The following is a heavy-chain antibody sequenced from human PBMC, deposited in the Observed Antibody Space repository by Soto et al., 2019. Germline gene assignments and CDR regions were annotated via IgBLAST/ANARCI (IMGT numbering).Heavy chain of an antibody. J-gene: IGHJ4*02. CDR2: INPKSGGA. D-gene: IGHD6-13*01. CDR1: GYVFTDYY. V-gene: IGHV1-2*04. CDR3: ARDRGYSSSPNFDY. Sequence: GASVKVSCKASGYVFTDYYIHWVRQAPGQGLEWRGWINPKSGGANYAQKFQGWVTLTSDTSMRAAYMDLHRLRSNDTAVYFCARDRGYSSSPNFDYWGQGTLVTVSS.